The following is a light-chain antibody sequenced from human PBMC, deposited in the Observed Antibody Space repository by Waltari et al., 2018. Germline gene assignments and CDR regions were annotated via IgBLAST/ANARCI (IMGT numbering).Light chain of an antibody. Sequence: QSGLAQPASASGSPGQSITITFPGTSSDVGNSNLFSWYQQRPGKAPTRLIYEVTKRAPGTSDRFSASKSGNTASLSISGLQAQEDEADYYCCSYVGLGTYVFGTGTKVTV. J-gene: IGLJ1*01. CDR2: EVT. CDR1: SSDVGNSNL. V-gene: IGLV2-23*02. CDR3: CSYVGLGTYV.